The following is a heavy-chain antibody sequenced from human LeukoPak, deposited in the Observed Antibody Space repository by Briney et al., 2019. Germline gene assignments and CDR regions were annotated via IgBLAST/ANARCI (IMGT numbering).Heavy chain of an antibody. D-gene: IGHD3-22*01. V-gene: IGHV3-30*02. J-gene: IGHJ4*02. CDR3: AKDPYYYDSSDHPVDFNDY. CDR1: GFTFSSYG. CDR2: IRYDGSNK. Sequence: GGSLRLSCAASGFTFSSYGMHWVRQAPGKGLEWVAFIRYDGSNKYYADSVKGRFTISRDNSKNTLYLQMNSLRAEDTAVYYCAKDPYYYDSSDHPVDFNDYWGQGTLVTVSS.